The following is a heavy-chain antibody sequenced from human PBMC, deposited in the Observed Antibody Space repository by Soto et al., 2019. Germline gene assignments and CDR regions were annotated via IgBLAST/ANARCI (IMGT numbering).Heavy chain of an antibody. D-gene: IGHD2-15*01. J-gene: IGHJ3*02. CDR2: IIPILGIA. CDR3: ARGYCSGGSCYGNWLAFDI. Sequence: SVKVSCKASGGTFSSYTISWVRQAPGQGLEWMGRIIPILGIANYAQKFQGRVTITADKSTSTAYMELSSLRSEDTAVYYCARGYCSGGSCYGNWLAFDIWGQGTMVTVSS. CDR1: GGTFSSYT. V-gene: IGHV1-69*02.